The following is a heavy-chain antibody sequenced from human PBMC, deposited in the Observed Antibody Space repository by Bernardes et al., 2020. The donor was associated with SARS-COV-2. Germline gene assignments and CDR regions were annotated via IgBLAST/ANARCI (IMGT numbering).Heavy chain of an antibody. CDR2: ISSRSSTI. D-gene: IGHD3-3*01. CDR1: GFTFSSYS. Sequence: GGSLRLSCAASGFTFSSYSMNWVRQAPGKGLEWVSYISSRSSTIYYADSVKGRFTISRDNAKNSLYLQMNSLRVEDTAVYYCARDLTYDFWSGYSRVFDYWGQGTLVTVSS. CDR3: ARDLTYDFWSGYSRVFDY. J-gene: IGHJ4*02. V-gene: IGHV3-48*01.